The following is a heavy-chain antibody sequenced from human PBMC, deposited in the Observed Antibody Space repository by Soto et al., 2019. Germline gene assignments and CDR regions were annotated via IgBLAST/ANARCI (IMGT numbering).Heavy chain of an antibody. CDR2: ISYSGST. D-gene: IGHD3-3*01. Sequence: QLQLQESGPGLVKPSETLSLTCTVSGGSISSSTYYWGWIRQPPGKGLEGIGSISYSGSTYYNPSLKSRVTLSVDTSKNQFSLQLNSVTAADTAVYYCARLGGDFWSGYYADHWGQGTLVTVSS. CDR3: ARLGGDFWSGYYADH. CDR1: GGSISSSTYY. J-gene: IGHJ5*02. V-gene: IGHV4-39*01.